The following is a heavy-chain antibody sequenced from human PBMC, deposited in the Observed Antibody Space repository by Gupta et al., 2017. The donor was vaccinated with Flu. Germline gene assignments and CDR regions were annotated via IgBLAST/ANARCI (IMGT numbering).Heavy chain of an antibody. V-gene: IGHV4-38-2*01. J-gene: IGHJ4*02. CDR2: IYHSGST. CDR3: ARNYYGSGSYYKGFDY. Sequence: QVQLQESGPGLVKPSETLSLTCAVSGYSISSGYYWGWIRQPPGKGLEWIGSIYHSGSTYYNPSLKSRVTISVDTSKNQFSLKLSSVTAADTAVYYCARNYYGSGSYYKGFDYWGQGTLVTVSS. D-gene: IGHD3-10*01. CDR1: GYSISSGYY.